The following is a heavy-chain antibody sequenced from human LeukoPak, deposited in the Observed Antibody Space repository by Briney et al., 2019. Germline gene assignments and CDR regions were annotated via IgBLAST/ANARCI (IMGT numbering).Heavy chain of an antibody. J-gene: IGHJ6*02. CDR2: INHSGST. CDR1: GGSFSGYY. Sequence: SETLSLTCAVYGGSFSGYYWSWIRQPPGKGLEWIGEINHSGSTNYNPSLKSRVTISVDTSKNQFSLKLSSVTAADTAVYYCARSSSIAFMDVWGQGTTVTVSS. D-gene: IGHD6-6*01. V-gene: IGHV4-34*01. CDR3: ARSSSIAFMDV.